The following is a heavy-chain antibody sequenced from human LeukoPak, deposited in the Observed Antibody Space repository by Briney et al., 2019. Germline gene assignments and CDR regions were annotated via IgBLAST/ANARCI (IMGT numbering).Heavy chain of an antibody. Sequence: SQTLSLTCAVSAGSISSSSYYWGWIRHPPGKGLEWFGSIYYSGSTYYNPSIKSRVTISVDTSKNQFSLKLSSVTAADTAVYYCARRITTSSWFDPWGEGALVTVSS. V-gene: IGHV4-39*01. CDR3: ARRITTSSWFDP. CDR2: IYYSGST. J-gene: IGHJ5*02. CDR1: AGSISSSSYY. D-gene: IGHD3-10*01.